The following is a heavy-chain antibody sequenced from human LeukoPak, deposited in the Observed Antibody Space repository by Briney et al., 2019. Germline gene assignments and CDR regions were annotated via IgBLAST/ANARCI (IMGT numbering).Heavy chain of an antibody. V-gene: IGHV1-69*13. D-gene: IGHD6-19*01. CDR3: ARGRRYSSGWYCPD. CDR2: IIPIFGTA. Sequence: GASVKASCKASGGTFSSYAISWVRQASGQGLEWMGGIIPIFGTANYAQKFQGRVTITADESTSTAYMELSSLRSEDTAVYYCARGRRYSSGWYCPDWGQGTLVTVSS. J-gene: IGHJ4*02. CDR1: GGTFSSYA.